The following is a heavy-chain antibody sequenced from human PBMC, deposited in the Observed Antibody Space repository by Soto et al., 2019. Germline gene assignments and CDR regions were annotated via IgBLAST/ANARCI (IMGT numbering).Heavy chain of an antibody. Sequence: QVQLVQSGGEVRKPGASVKVPCKASGYTFRNYGINWVRQASGQGLEWMAWINTYNGNTDYAQKFQDRVTLTTDTSTSTAYMQLRSLRSDDSAVYYCAKSPRNDVDTDWGQGTLVIVSS. CDR3: AKSPRNDVDTD. CDR2: INTYNGNT. CDR1: GYTFRNYG. D-gene: IGHD5-18*01. J-gene: IGHJ4*02. V-gene: IGHV1-18*01.